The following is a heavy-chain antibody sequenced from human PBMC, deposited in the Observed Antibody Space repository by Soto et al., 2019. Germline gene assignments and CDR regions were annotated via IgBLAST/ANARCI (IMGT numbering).Heavy chain of an antibody. CDR1: GYTFTSYG. Sequence: QVQLVQSGAEVKKPGASVKVSCKASGYTFTSYGISWVRQAPGQGLEWMGWISAYNGNTNYAQKLQGRVTMTSDTSTSTAYMELRSLRSDDTAVYYCARHLDRGYEKNDAFDIWGQGTMVTVSS. CDR3: ARHLDRGYEKNDAFDI. J-gene: IGHJ3*02. V-gene: IGHV1-18*01. CDR2: ISAYNGNT. D-gene: IGHD5-12*01.